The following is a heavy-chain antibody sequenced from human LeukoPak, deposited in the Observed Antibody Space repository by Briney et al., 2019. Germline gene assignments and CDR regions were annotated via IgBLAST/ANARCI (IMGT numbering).Heavy chain of an antibody. V-gene: IGHV3-7*01. CDR1: GFTFSSYW. Sequence: GGSLRLSCAASGFTFSSYWMSWVRQAPGKGLEWVANIKQDGSEKYYVDSVKGRFTISRDNAKNSLYLQMNSLRAEDTAVYYCAVLSGIAVARGYMDVWGKGTTVNVSS. D-gene: IGHD6-19*01. CDR3: AVLSGIAVARGYMDV. CDR2: IKQDGSEK. J-gene: IGHJ6*03.